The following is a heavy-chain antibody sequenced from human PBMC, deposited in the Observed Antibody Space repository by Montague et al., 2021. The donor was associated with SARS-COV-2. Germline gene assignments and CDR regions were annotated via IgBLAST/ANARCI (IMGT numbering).Heavy chain of an antibody. CDR3: AKEREVVRAARTLVAFDL. J-gene: IGHJ3*01. D-gene: IGHD2-2*01. CDR1: GGSFSVYY. V-gene: IGHV4-34*01. CDR2: INHSGTA. Sequence: SETLSLTCAVYGGSFSVYYWSWLRQSPRRGLEWIAEINHSGTANYNPSLTSRVSISVDTSKNQFTLKLTSVTAADTAMYYCAKEREVVRAARTLVAFDLWGQGTMVTVSS.